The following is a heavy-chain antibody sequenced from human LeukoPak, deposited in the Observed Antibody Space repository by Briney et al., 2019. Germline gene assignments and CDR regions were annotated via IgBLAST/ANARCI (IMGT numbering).Heavy chain of an antibody. CDR2: IYPGDSDT. V-gene: IGHV5-51*01. CDR3: ARGGIAVANSNWFDP. D-gene: IGHD6-19*01. CDR1: GYRFTSYW. Sequence: GESLKISCKGSGYRFTSYWIGWVRQMPGKGLKWMGIIYPGDSDTRYSPSFQGQVTISADKSISTAYLQWSSLKASDTAMYYCARGGIAVANSNWFDPWGQGTLVTVSS. J-gene: IGHJ5*02.